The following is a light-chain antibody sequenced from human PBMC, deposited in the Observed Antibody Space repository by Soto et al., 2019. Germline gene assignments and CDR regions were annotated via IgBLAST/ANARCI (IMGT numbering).Light chain of an antibody. CDR3: QQYNSYSVT. CDR2: KAS. J-gene: IGKJ4*01. V-gene: IGKV1-5*03. Sequence: DIQMTQSPSTLSASVGDRVTITCRASQSISSWLAWYQQKPGKAPKLLIYKASSLESGVPSRFSVSGSGTEFTLTSSSLQPDDFATYYCQQYNSYSVTFGGGTKVEIK. CDR1: QSISSW.